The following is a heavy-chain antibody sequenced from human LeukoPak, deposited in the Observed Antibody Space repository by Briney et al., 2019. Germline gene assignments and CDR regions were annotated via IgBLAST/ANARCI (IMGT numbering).Heavy chain of an antibody. CDR1: GVRFSNYA. V-gene: IGHV3-23*01. Sequence: GGSLRLSCAVSGVRFSNYAMTWVRQAPGKGLGWVSTISASGSNTYYADSVKGRFTISRDNSKNTLYLQMNSLRAEDTAVYYCAKVKRLVAGPYYFDYWGQGTLVTVSS. CDR3: AKVKRLVAGPYYFDY. J-gene: IGHJ4*02. D-gene: IGHD6-19*01. CDR2: ISASGSNT.